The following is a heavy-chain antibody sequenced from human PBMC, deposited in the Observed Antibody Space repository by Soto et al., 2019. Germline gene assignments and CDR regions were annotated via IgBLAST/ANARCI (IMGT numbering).Heavy chain of an antibody. D-gene: IGHD1-7*01. CDR1: DFTFSNYV. J-gene: IGHJ3*02. CDR2: ISYSVDKT. CDR3: VRRAITATTKWGAFDI. V-gene: IGHV3-23*01. Sequence: GSLRLSCAASDFTFSNYVMNWVRQAPGKGLEWVATISYSVDKTHYADSVRGRFTISRDNSKNTLSLQMNSLRAEDAAVYYCVRRAITATTKWGAFDIWGQGTMVTVS.